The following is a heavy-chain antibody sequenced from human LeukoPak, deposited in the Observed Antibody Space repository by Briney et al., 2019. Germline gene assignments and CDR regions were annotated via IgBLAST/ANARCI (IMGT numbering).Heavy chain of an antibody. Sequence: GASVKVSCKASGYSFAGYGISWVRQAHGQGLEWIGWISTYSGNTNYAHNLQGRITVTTETSTSTAYMELRSLRSDDTAVYYCAGVGAAPGHFDYWGQGTQLTVSS. CDR1: GYSFAGYG. V-gene: IGHV1-18*01. CDR3: AGVGAAPGHFDY. D-gene: IGHD6-13*01. J-gene: IGHJ4*02. CDR2: ISTYSGNT.